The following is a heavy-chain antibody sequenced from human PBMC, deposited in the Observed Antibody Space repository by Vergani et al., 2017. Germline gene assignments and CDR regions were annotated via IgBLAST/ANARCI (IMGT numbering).Heavy chain of an antibody. J-gene: IGHJ3*02. Sequence: EVQLVQSGAEVKKPGESLRISCKGSGYSFTSYWISWVRQMPGKGLEWMGRIDPSDSYTNYSPSFQGHVTISADKCISTAYLQWSSLKASDTAMYYCARRNYDILTGYYTGDDAFDIWGQGTMVTVSS. CDR2: IDPSDSYT. CDR3: ARRNYDILTGYYTGDDAFDI. CDR1: GYSFTSYW. D-gene: IGHD3-9*01. V-gene: IGHV5-10-1*03.